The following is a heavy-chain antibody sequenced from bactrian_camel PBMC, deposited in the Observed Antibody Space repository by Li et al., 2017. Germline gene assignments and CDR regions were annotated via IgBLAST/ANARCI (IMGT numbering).Heavy chain of an antibody. J-gene: IGHJ4*01. V-gene: IGHV3S55*01. CDR3: VARYSLTYRPV. CDR1: GFTFDDSD. CDR2: LGSAGTT. D-gene: IGHD3*01. Sequence: HVQLVESGGGSVQAGETLRLSCTASGFTFDDSDKGWYRQAPGAECGLIVALGSAGTTYYADSVEGRFTVSKDNAKNTVYLQMNNLKTEDTAMYYCVARYSLTYRPVWGQGTQVTVS.